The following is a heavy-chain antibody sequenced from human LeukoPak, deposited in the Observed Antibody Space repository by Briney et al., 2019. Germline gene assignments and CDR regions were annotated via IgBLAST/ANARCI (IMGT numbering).Heavy chain of an antibody. J-gene: IGHJ4*02. CDR3: ARGRGSSSGWRRFDY. D-gene: IGHD6-19*01. Sequence: ASVKVSFKASGYTFTSYDINWVRQATGQGLEWMGWMNPNSGNTGYAQKFQGRVTMTRDTSITTAYMELSSLRSEDTAVYYCARGRGSSSGWRRFDYWGQGTLVTVSS. CDR1: GYTFTSYD. CDR2: MNPNSGNT. V-gene: IGHV1-8*01.